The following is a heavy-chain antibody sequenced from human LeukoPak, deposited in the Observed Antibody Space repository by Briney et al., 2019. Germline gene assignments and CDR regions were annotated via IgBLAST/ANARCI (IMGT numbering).Heavy chain of an antibody. J-gene: IGHJ4*02. CDR2: IHGDGRTT. D-gene: IGHD2-8*01. Sequence: PGGSLRLSCAASGFTFSSYWIHWVRQVPGKGLVWVSRIHGDGRTTTYADSVKGRFTISRDNAKNTLCLQMNSLRAEDTAVYYCARDNGENYHTAFDYWGQGTLVTVSS. V-gene: IGHV3-74*01. CDR3: ARDNGENYHTAFDY. CDR1: GFTFSSYW.